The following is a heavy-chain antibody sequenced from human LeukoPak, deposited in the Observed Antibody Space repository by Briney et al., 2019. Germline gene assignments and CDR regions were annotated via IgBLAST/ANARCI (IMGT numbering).Heavy chain of an antibody. D-gene: IGHD3-9*01. CDR2: IYYSGGT. CDR1: GGSISSYY. J-gene: IGHJ6*03. CDR3: ARGGRAYYDILTGHHYCYYMDV. Sequence: PSETLSLTCTVSGGSISSYYWSWIRQRPGKGLEWIGYIYYSGGTNYNPSLKSRVTISVDTSKNQFSLKLSSVTAADTAVYYCARGGRAYYDILTGHHYCYYMDVWGKGTTVTVSS. V-gene: IGHV4-59*01.